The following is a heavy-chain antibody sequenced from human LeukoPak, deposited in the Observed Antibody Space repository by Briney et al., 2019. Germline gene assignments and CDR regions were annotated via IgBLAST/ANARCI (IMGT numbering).Heavy chain of an antibody. V-gene: IGHV1-2*02. CDR2: INPNSGDT. J-gene: IGHJ4*02. CDR3: ARADWSMREY. CDR1: VYTFIVYQ. D-gene: IGHD1-1*01. Sequence: ASVHVSCKASVYTFIVYQMHWVRQAPGQGLEWMGWINPNSGDTNFAQKFQGRVTMTRDTSISTVYMELSRLTSDDTAVYYCARADWSMREYWDQGTLVTVSS.